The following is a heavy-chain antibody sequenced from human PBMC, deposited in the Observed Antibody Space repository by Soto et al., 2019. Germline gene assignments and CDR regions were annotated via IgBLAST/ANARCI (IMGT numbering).Heavy chain of an antibody. CDR2: ISSSSINT. CDR3: GRCTSTSCHLGSDY. D-gene: IGHD2-2*01. V-gene: IGHV3-23*01. CDR1: GFTFSTYA. J-gene: IGHJ4*02. Sequence: PGGSLRLSCEASGFTFSTYAMRWVRQAPGKGLEWVSTISSSSINTYDADSVKGRFTISRDNSKNTLYLQMNSLRAADTAVYYCGRCTSTSCHLGSDYWGQGTLVTVSS.